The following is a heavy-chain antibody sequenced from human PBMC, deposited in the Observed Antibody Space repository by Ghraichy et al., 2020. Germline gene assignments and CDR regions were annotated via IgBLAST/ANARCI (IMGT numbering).Heavy chain of an antibody. CDR1: GGSISSYY. V-gene: IGHV4-59*01. CDR3: ARDPYYDFWSGYYVGAFDI. CDR2: IYYSGST. J-gene: IGHJ3*02. Sequence: SETLSLTCTVSGGSISSYYWSWIRQPPGKGLEWIGYIYYSGSTNYNPSLKSRVTISVDTSKNQFSLKLSSVTAADTAVYYCARDPYYDFWSGYYVGAFDIWGQGTMVTVSS. D-gene: IGHD3-3*01.